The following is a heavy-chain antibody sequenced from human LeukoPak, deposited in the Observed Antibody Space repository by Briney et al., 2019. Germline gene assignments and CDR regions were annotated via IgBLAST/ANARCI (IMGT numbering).Heavy chain of an antibody. V-gene: IGHV3-9*01. CDR3: AKEVRPAAPFFDY. CDR1: GFTFDDYA. J-gene: IGHJ4*02. D-gene: IGHD2-2*01. Sequence: GGSLRLSCAASGFTFDDYAMHWVRQAPGKGLEWVSGISWNSGSIGYADSVKGRFTISRDNAKNSLYLQMNSLRAEDTALYYCAKEVRPAAPFFDYWGQGTLVTVSS. CDR2: ISWNSGSI.